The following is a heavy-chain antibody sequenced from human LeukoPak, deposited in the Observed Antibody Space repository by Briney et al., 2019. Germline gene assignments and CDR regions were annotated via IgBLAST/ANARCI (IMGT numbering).Heavy chain of an antibody. CDR1: GFTFSTYS. CDR2: ITRSNSYI. V-gene: IGHV3-21*01. Sequence: PGGSLRLSCSASGFTFSTYSMNWVRQAPGKGLEWVSSITRSNSYIYYADSVKGRFTISRDNAKNLLYLQMNSLRAEDTAVYYCAREFEYSSSYFDYWGQGTLVAVSS. J-gene: IGHJ4*02. D-gene: IGHD6-6*01. CDR3: AREFEYSSSYFDY.